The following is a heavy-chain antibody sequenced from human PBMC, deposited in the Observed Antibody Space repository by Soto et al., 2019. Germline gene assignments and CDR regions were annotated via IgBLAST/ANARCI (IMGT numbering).Heavy chain of an antibody. Sequence: QRRLVQSGAEMKKPGASVKVSCQASGYVFPSFGINWVRQAPGQGLEWMGWISPYNGKTKYAQSLNGRVTMTTDTATTTAYKERRSLRSNDTAMYVCARESRVGSIGGASSDIWGQGTMVAVSS. CDR3: ARESRVGSIGGASSDI. V-gene: IGHV1-18*01. CDR2: ISPYNGKT. D-gene: IGHD1-26*01. CDR1: GYVFPSFG. J-gene: IGHJ3*02.